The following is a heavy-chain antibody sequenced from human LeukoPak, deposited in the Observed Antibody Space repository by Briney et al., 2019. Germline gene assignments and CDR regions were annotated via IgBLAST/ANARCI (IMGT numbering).Heavy chain of an antibody. D-gene: IGHD3-16*01. CDR1: GVSVTSHY. Sequence: SETLSLTCAVSGVSVTSHYWSWIRQSPGKGLEWIGYIYSSGTTKYNPSLESRVIISVDTSKNQFSLNLSSVTAADTAVYYCARGWDSFDYWGQGTLVTVSS. J-gene: IGHJ4*02. CDR2: IYSSGTT. V-gene: IGHV4-59*02. CDR3: ARGWDSFDY.